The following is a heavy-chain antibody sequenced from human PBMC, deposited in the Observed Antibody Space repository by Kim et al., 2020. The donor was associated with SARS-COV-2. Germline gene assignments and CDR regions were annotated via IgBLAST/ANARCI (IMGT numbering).Heavy chain of an antibody. CDR3: ARAVGGTIGGSLDS. D-gene: IGHD1-26*01. J-gene: IGHJ4*02. Sequence: DSVKGRFTVSRDNAKNTLYLQMNSLRVEDTAVYYCARAVGGTIGGSLDSWGQGTLVTVSS. V-gene: IGHV3-74*01.